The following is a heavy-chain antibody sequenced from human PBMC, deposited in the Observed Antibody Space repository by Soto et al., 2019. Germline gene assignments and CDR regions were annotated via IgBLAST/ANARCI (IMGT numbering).Heavy chain of an antibody. CDR3: ARDPGGSTFDY. D-gene: IGHD1-26*01. CDR1: GFTFSSYE. V-gene: IGHV3-48*03. Sequence: PGGSLRLSCAASGFTFSSYEMNWVRQAPGKGLEWVSYISSSGSTRYYADSVKGRFTISRDNAKNSLLLHMNSLRAEDTAVYYCARDPGGSTFDYWGQGILVTVSS. J-gene: IGHJ4*02. CDR2: ISSSGSTR.